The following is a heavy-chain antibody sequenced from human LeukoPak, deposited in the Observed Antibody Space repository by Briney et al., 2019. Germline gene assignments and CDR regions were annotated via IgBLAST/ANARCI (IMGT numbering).Heavy chain of an antibody. CDR2: IYYSGST. CDR1: GFSFSSYA. Sequence: SGGSLRLSCATSGFSFSSYAMSWVRQAPGKGLEWIGSIYYSGSTDYNPSLKSRVTISVDTSKNQFSLKLSSVTAADTAVYYCAGDRSGTTEYWGQGTLVTVSS. J-gene: IGHJ1*01. D-gene: IGHD2/OR15-2a*01. CDR3: AGDRSGTTEY. V-gene: IGHV4-39*07.